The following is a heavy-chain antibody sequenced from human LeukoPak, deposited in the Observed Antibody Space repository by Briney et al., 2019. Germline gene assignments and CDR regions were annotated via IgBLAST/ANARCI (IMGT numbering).Heavy chain of an antibody. V-gene: IGHV3-33*01. CDR2: IWYDGSNK. J-gene: IGHJ6*02. CDR3: ARGHRYYYYYAMDV. Sequence: GRSLRLSCAASGFTFSSYGMHWVRQAPGKGLEWVAVIWYDGSNKYYADSVKGRFTISRDNSKNTLYLQMNSLRAEDTAVYYCARGHRYYYYYAMDVWGQGTTVTVSS. CDR1: GFTFSSYG.